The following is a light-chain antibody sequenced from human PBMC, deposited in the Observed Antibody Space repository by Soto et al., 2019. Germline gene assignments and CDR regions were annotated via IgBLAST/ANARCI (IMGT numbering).Light chain of an antibody. Sequence: DIQMTQSPSSLSASVGDRVTITCQASQDISNYLNWYQQKPGKAPKLLIYDASNLETGVPSRFSGSGSGADFTFTISSLQPEDVATYYCLQYDNLPPLTFGGWTKVEIK. J-gene: IGKJ4*01. CDR2: DAS. CDR3: LQYDNLPPLT. CDR1: QDISNY. V-gene: IGKV1-33*01.